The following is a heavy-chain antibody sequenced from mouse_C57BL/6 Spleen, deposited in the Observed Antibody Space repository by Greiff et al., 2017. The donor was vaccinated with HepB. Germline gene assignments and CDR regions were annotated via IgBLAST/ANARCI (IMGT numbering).Heavy chain of an antibody. D-gene: IGHD1-1*01. J-gene: IGHJ3*01. Sequence: EVQLQQSGPELVKPGASVKIPCKASGYTFTDYNMDWVKQSHGKSLEWIGDINPNNGGTIYNQKFKGKATLTVDKSSSTAYMELRSLTSEDTAVYYCARGGYYYGSRTGFAYWGQGTLVTVSA. CDR2: INPNNGGT. CDR3: ARGGYYYGSRTGFAY. CDR1: GYTFTDYN. V-gene: IGHV1-18*01.